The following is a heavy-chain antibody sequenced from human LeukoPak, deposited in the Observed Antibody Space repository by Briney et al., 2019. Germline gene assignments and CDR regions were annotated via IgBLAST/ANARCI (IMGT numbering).Heavy chain of an antibody. CDR1: GFTFSDYY. V-gene: IGHV3-11*01. CDR3: ARVLRYCSGGSCYSSSYYYGMDV. J-gene: IGHJ6*02. CDR2: ISSSGRTI. Sequence: GGSLRLSCAASGFTFSDYYMSWIRQAPGKGLEWVSYISSSGRTIYYADSVKGRFTISRDNAKNSLYLQMNSLRAEDTAVYYCARVLRYCSGGSCYSSSYYYGMDVWGQGTTVTVSS. D-gene: IGHD2-15*01.